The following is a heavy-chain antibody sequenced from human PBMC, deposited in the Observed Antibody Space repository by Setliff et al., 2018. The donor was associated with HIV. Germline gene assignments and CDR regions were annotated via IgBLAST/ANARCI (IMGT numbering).Heavy chain of an antibody. J-gene: IGHJ4*02. Sequence: ASVKVSCKASGYTLTTYGITWVRQAPGQGLEWMGWINTYNGNTNYAQNLQGRITMTTDTSTGTAFMEVRSLRSDDTAVYYCARVRVGATPLDYWGQGTLVTVSS. CDR3: ARVRVGATPLDY. V-gene: IGHV1-18*01. CDR2: INTYNGNT. D-gene: IGHD1-26*01. CDR1: GYTLTTYG.